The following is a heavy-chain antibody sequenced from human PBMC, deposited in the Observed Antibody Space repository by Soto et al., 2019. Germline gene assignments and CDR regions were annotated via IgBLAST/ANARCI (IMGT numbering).Heavy chain of an antibody. CDR1: GFIFREYA. V-gene: IGHV3-23*01. D-gene: IGHD2-8*01. CDR3: AKDSFSRNGIHDPFDI. CDR2: VGGRGGGI. J-gene: IGHJ3*02. Sequence: EAQLLESGGGLVQPGGSLRLACAASGFIFREYAMSWVRQAPGKGLEWVSVVGGRGGGIYYADSVRGRFIVSRDDSSDTLYLKMDRLRVGDTAIYYCAKDSFSRNGIHDPFDIWGQGTMVTVSS.